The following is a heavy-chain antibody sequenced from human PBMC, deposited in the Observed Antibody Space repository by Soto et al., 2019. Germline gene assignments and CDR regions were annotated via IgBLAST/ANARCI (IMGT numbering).Heavy chain of an antibody. D-gene: IGHD6-13*01. CDR3: AGRSSSWGGGYYYYMDV. CDR1: GDSVSSTSAA. V-gene: IGHV6-1*01. J-gene: IGHJ6*03. Sequence: PSQTLSLTCAISGDSVSSTSAAWHWIRQSPSRGLEWLGRTYYRSRWSNDYAVSVKSRMTFNADTSKNQFSLQLNSVTLEDTAIYFCAGRSSSWGGGYYYYMDVWGKGTTVTVSS. CDR2: TYYRSRWSN.